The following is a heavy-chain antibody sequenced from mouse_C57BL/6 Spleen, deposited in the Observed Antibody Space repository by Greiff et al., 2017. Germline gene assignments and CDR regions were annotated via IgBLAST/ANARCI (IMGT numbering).Heavy chain of an antibody. J-gene: IGHJ2*01. D-gene: IGHD4-1*01. CDR3: ARGTGTWGY. CDR2: IDPSDSYT. Sequence: QVQLQQPGAELVKPGASVKLSCKASGYTFTSYWMQWVKQRPGQGLEWIGEIDPSDSYTNYNQKFKGKATLTADKSSSPAYMQLSSLTYEDSAVYYCARGTGTWGYWGQGTTLTVSS. CDR1: GYTFTSYW. V-gene: IGHV1-50*01.